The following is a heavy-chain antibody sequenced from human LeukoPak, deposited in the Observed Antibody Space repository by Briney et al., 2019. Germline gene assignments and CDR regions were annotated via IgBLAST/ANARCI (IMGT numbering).Heavy chain of an antibody. CDR2: ISYDESDK. Sequence: TGGSLRLSCAASGFTFSSYAMHWVRQAPGKGLEWVAVISYDESDKYYADSVKGRFTVSRDNSKNMLYLQMNSLRAEDTAVYYCARDFGYCDSTSCYEFDYWGQGTLVTVS. CDR3: ARDFGYCDSTSCYEFDY. CDR1: GFTFSSYA. J-gene: IGHJ4*02. D-gene: IGHD2-2*01. V-gene: IGHV3-30-3*01.